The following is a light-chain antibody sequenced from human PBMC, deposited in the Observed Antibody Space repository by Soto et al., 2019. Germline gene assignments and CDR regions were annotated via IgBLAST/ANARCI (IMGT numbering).Light chain of an antibody. CDR2: NSD. J-gene: IGLJ2*01. V-gene: IGLV1-51*01. CDR1: SANIGSNY. Sequence: QSVLTQPPSVSAAPGQKGTISCSGSSANIGSNYVSWYQHLPGTAPKLVMYNSDRRPSEIPDRFSGSKSGTSATLDITGLQTGDEADYYCGAWDGSLSVVLFGGGTKLTVL. CDR3: GAWDGSLSVVL.